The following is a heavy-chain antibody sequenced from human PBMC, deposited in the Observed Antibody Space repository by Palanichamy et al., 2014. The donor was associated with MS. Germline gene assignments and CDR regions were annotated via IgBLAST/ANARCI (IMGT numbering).Heavy chain of an antibody. CDR2: IWYDGSNK. J-gene: IGHJ4*02. CDR1: GFTFSSYG. Sequence: QVQLVEVWGRAWSSLGRSLRLSCAASGFTFSSYGMHWVRQAPGKGLEWVAVIWYDGSNKYYADSVKGRFTISRDNSKNTLYLQMNSLRAEDTAVYYCARDNYYDSSGNFDYWGQGTLVTVSS. CDR3: ARDNYYDSSGNFDY. V-gene: IGHV3-33*01. D-gene: IGHD3-22*01.